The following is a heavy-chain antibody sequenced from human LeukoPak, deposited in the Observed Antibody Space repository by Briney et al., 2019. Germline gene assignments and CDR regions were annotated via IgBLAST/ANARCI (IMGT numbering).Heavy chain of an antibody. CDR3: ARVNNYYGTSAYYYEGAFDI. CDR1: RYSINSGYY. CDR2: IYHSGST. V-gene: IGHV4-38-2*01. J-gene: IGHJ3*02. D-gene: IGHD3-22*01. Sequence: KPSDTLSLTCVASRYSINSGYYWGWIRQPPGKGLEWIGSIYHSGSTYYNPSLKSRVTISVDTSKNQFSLKLTSVTAADTAVYYCARVNNYYGTSAYYYEGAFDIWGQGTMVTVSS.